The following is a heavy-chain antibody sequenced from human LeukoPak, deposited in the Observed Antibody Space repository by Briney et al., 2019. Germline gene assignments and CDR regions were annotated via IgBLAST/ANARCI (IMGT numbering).Heavy chain of an antibody. D-gene: IGHD6-13*01. CDR1: GYRLTNNW. CDR3: VRFGLTSSLDY. V-gene: IGHV5-51*01. J-gene: IGHJ4*02. Sequence: GESLKISCKISGYRLTNNWIGWVRQVPGKGLDWMGLIYPGDSDTRYSPSFQGQVTFSVDASISTAYLQLSGLRASDTAIYYCVRFGLTSSLDYWGQGTLVTVSS. CDR2: IYPGDSDT.